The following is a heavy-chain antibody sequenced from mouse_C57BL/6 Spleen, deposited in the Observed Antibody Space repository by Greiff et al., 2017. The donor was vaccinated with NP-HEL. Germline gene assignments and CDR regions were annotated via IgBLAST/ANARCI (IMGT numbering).Heavy chain of an antibody. Sequence: VQLVESGPELVKPGASVKISCKASGYAFSSSWMNWVKQRPGKGLEWIGRIYPGDGDTNYNGKFKGKATLTADKSSSTAYMQLSSLTSEDSAVYFCTRQLRLPSWFAYWGQGTLVTVSA. V-gene: IGHV1-82*01. CDR3: TRQLRLPSWFAY. CDR2: IYPGDGDT. D-gene: IGHD3-2*02. J-gene: IGHJ3*01. CDR1: GYAFSSSW.